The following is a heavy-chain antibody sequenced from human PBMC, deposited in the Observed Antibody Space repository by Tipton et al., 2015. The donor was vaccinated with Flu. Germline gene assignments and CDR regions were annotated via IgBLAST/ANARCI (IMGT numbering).Heavy chain of an antibody. CDR3: ARGWRDCTNTNCYWYYSYGMDV. J-gene: IGHJ6*02. D-gene: IGHD2-8*01. CDR2: ISNGGSST. CDR1: GFTFSSYE. Sequence: AASGFTFSSYEMNWVRQFPGKGLEWISYISNGGSSTYYADSVKGRFTISRDNAKNSVFLQMNSLRAEDTAVYYCARGWRDCTNTNCYWYYSYGMDVWGRGTTVTVSS. V-gene: IGHV3-48*03.